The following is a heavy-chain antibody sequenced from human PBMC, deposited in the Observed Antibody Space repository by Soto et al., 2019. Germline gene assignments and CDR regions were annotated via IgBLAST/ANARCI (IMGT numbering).Heavy chain of an antibody. V-gene: IGHV1-69*01. CDR1: GGTFSSYA. CDR2: IIPIFGTA. J-gene: IGHJ4*02. Sequence: QVQLVQSGAEVKKPGSSVKVSCKASGGTFSSYAISWVRQAPGQGLEWMGGIIPIFGTANYAQKFQGRVTITADESTSTAYMELSSLRSEDTAVYYCARLIPPNYYDSSGYRPHWGQGTLVTVSS. CDR3: ARLIPPNYYDSSGYRPH. D-gene: IGHD3-22*01.